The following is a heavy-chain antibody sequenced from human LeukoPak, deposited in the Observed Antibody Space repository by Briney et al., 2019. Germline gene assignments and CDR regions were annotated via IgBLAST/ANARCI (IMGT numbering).Heavy chain of an antibody. CDR3: ARGPLQYQLPPSYYYYYYGMDV. J-gene: IGHJ6*02. V-gene: IGHV4-34*01. CDR1: GGSFSGYY. D-gene: IGHD2-2*01. Sequence: ASETLSLTCAVYGGSFSGYYWSWIRQPPGKGLEWIGEINHSGSTNYNPSLKSRVTISVDTSKNQFSLKLSSVTAADTAVYYCARGPLQYQLPPSYYYYYYGMDVWGQGTTVTVSS. CDR2: INHSGST.